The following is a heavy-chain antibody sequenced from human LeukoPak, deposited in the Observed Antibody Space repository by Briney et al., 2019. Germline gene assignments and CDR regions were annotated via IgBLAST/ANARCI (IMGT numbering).Heavy chain of an antibody. J-gene: IGHJ4*02. D-gene: IGHD4-17*01. Sequence: PSETLSLTCTVSGGSISSSSYYWGWIRQPPGKGLEWIGSIYYSGSTYYNPSLKSRVTISVDTSKNQFSLKLSSVTAADTAVYYCASRAVTRRHIFDYWGQGTLVTVSS. CDR3: ASRAVTRRHIFDY. CDR1: GGSISSSSYY. CDR2: IYYSGST. V-gene: IGHV4-39*07.